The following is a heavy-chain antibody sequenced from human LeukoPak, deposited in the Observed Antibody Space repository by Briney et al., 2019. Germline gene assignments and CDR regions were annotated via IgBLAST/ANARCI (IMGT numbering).Heavy chain of an antibody. V-gene: IGHV4-61*02. CDR3: ARDLQQWLSESQRNDYMDV. D-gene: IGHD6-19*01. Sequence: SETLSLTCTVSGGSISSGSYYWSWIRQPAGKGLEWIGRIYTSGSTNYNPSLKSRVTISVDTSKNQFSLKLSSVTAADTAVYYCARDLQQWLSESQRNDYMDVWGKGTTVTVSS. J-gene: IGHJ6*03. CDR1: GGSISSGSYY. CDR2: IYTSGST.